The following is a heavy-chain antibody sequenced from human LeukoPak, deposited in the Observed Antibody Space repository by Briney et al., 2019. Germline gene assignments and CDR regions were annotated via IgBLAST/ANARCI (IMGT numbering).Heavy chain of an antibody. D-gene: IGHD6-19*01. CDR1: GFTFSNYW. CDR3: ARCGCTSGCFGP. V-gene: IGHV3-7*05. Sequence: PGGSLTLSCAASGFTFSNYWMTWVRQAPGKGLEWVANIKQDGSAKYYVDSVKGRFTISRDNAQNSLYLQMNSLRAEDTAVYYCARCGCTSGCFGPWGQGSLVTVSS. J-gene: IGHJ5*02. CDR2: IKQDGSAK.